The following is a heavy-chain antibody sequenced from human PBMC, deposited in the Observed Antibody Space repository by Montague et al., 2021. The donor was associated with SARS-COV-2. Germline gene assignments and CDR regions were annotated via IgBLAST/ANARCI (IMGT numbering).Heavy chain of an antibody. CDR2: ISSSGSTI. CDR3: ARVVGPSITIFGVVNYYYYMDV. J-gene: IGHJ6*03. D-gene: IGHD3-3*01. V-gene: IGHV3-48*03. CDR1: GFTFSSYE. Sequence: SLRLSWAASGFTFSSYEMNWVRQAPGKGLEWVSYISSSGSTIYYADSVKGRFTISRDNAKNSLYLQMNSLRAEDTAVYYCARVVGPSITIFGVVNYYYYMDVWGKGTTVTVSS.